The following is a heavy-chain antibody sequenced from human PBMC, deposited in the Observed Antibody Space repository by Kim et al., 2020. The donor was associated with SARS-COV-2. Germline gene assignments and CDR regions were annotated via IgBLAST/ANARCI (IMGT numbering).Heavy chain of an antibody. CDR2: ISWNSGSI. V-gene: IGHV3-9*01. CDR3: AKAGDSSSWYDYYYGMDV. CDR1: EFTFDDYA. D-gene: IGHD6-13*01. J-gene: IGHJ6*01. Sequence: GGSLRLSCVASEFTFDDYAMHWVRQAPGKGLEWVSGISWNSGSIGYADSVKGRFTISRDNAKNSLYLQMNSLRAEDTALYYCAKAGDSSSWYDYYYGMDV.